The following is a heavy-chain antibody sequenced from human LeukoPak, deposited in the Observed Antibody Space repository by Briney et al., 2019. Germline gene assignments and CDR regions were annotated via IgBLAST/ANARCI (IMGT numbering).Heavy chain of an antibody. J-gene: IGHJ4*02. CDR3: ARDRGYSYRGGDY. V-gene: IGHV3-30*02. Sequence: PGGSLRLSCAASGFTFHTYGMHWVRQAPGKGLEWVAFIRFDASATRYADSLKGRFSISRDNSKNNLYLQMNSLRAEDTAVYYCARDRGYSYRGGDYWGQGTLVTVSS. CDR1: GFTFHTYG. CDR2: IRFDASAT. D-gene: IGHD5-18*01.